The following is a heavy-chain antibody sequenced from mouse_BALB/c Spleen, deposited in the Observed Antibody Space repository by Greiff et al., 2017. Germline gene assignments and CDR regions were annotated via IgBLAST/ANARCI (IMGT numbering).Heavy chain of an antibody. CDR2: IRNKANGYTT. Sequence: EVKVVESGGGLVQPGGSLRLSCATSGFTFTDYYMSWVRQPPGKALEWLGFIRNKANGYTTEYSASVKGRFTISRDNSQSILYLQMNTLRAEDSATYYCARDLSGRGGFDYWGQGTTLTVSS. CDR3: ARDLSGRGGFDY. CDR1: GFTFTDYY. J-gene: IGHJ2*01. D-gene: IGHD1-3*01. V-gene: IGHV7-3*02.